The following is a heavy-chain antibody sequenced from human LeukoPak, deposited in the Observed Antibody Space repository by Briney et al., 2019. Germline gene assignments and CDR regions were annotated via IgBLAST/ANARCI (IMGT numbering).Heavy chain of an antibody. J-gene: IGHJ4*01. CDR1: GGSISSSSYY. CDR3: ARSMVTTDRNFDH. V-gene: IGHV4-39*07. Sequence: RSSETLSLTCTVSGGSISSSSYYWGWIRQPPGKGLEWIGSIYYSGSTYYNPSLKSRLTISVDTSKNQFSLSLNSVTAADTAIFYCARSMVTTDRNFDHWGQGTLVTVSS. CDR2: IYYSGST. D-gene: IGHD2-21*02.